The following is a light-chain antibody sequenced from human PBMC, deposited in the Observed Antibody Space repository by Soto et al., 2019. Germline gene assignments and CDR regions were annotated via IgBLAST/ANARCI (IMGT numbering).Light chain of an antibody. CDR1: QSVSSN. Sequence: EIVMTQSPATLSVSPGERATLSCRASQSVSSNLAWYQQKPGQAPRLLIYGASTRATGIPARFSASGSGTEFTLTISSLQSEDSAVYYCQQYNSWPWTFGQGTKVDIK. CDR3: QQYNSWPWT. J-gene: IGKJ1*01. V-gene: IGKV3-15*01. CDR2: GAS.